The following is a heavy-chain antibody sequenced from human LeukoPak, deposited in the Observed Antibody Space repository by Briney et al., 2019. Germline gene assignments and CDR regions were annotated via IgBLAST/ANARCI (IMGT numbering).Heavy chain of an antibody. Sequence: GGSLRLSCAASGFTFSIYSMNWVRQAPGKGLEWVSSISSSSSYIYYADSVKGRFTISRDNAKNSLYLQMNSLRAEDTAVYYCARDRGIAVAGGIYWGQGTLVTVSS. CDR3: ARDRGIAVAGGIY. J-gene: IGHJ4*02. D-gene: IGHD6-19*01. CDR1: GFTFSIYS. V-gene: IGHV3-21*01. CDR2: ISSSSSYI.